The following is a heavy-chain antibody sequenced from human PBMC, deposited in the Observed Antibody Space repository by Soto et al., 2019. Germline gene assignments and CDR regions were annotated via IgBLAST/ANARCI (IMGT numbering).Heavy chain of an antibody. CDR1: GFTFSSYA. D-gene: IGHD2-21*01. Sequence: GSLRLSCAASGFTFSSYAMHWVRQAPGKRLEYVSVITSNGGNTDYASSVKGRFTISRDNSKNTLYLQMGSLRAEDMAVYYCARRIPFGYGMDVWGQGTTVTVSS. J-gene: IGHJ6*02. CDR2: ITSNGGNT. CDR3: ARRIPFGYGMDV. V-gene: IGHV3-64*01.